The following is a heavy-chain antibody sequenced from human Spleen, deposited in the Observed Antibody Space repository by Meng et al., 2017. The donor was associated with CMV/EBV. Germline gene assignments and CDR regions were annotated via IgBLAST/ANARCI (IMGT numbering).Heavy chain of an antibody. CDR3: ARDIYCSSTSCYRGAFDI. J-gene: IGHJ3*02. V-gene: IGHV3-7*01. Sequence: GGSLRLSCAASGFTFSSYWMSWVRQAPGKGLEWVANIKQDGSEKYYVDSVKGRFTISRDNAKNSLYLQMNSLRAEDTAVYYCARDIYCSSTSCYRGAFDIWGQGTMVTISS. D-gene: IGHD2-2*02. CDR2: IKQDGSEK. CDR1: GFTFSSYW.